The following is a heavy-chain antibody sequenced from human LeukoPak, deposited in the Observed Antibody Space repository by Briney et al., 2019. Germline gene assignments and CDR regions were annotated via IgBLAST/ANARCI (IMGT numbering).Heavy chain of an antibody. V-gene: IGHV4-59*08. CDR1: GGSISRYY. CDR2: IYYSGST. CDR3: AGHHPRNTVDF. D-gene: IGHD2/OR15-2a*01. Sequence: SETLSLTCAVSGGSISRYYWSWIRQPPGKGLEWIGYIYYSGSTNYNPSLKSRVTISLDTSKNQFSLKLSSVTAADTAVYYCAGHHPRNTVDFWGQGTLVTVSS. J-gene: IGHJ4*02.